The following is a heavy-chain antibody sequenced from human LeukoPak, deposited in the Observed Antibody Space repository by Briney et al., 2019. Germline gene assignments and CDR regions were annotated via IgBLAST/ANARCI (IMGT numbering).Heavy chain of an antibody. Sequence: GGSLRLSCVVSGFSFSSYGMNWVRQAPGKGLEWLSIISGSGSSTFYADSVKGRFTISRDNSKNTLYLQLNSLRAEDTAVYFCAKDSRAALVGPYYMDVWGKGTTVTISS. J-gene: IGHJ6*03. CDR1: GFSFSSYG. V-gene: IGHV3-23*01. CDR2: ISGSGSST. D-gene: IGHD6-25*01. CDR3: AKDSRAALVGPYYMDV.